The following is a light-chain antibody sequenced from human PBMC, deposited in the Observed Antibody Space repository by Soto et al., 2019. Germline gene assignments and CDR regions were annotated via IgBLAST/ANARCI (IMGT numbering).Light chain of an antibody. CDR2: DVT. CDR1: SSDVGAYIY. CDR3: GSYAGSLYV. V-gene: IGLV2-11*01. J-gene: IGLJ1*01. Sequence: QSALTQPRSVSGSPGQSVTISCTGTSSDVGAYIYVSWYQQHPGKAPKVMIYDVTKRPSGVPDRFSGSKSGNTASLTISGLQAEDEANYSCGSYAGSLYVFGTGTKLTVL.